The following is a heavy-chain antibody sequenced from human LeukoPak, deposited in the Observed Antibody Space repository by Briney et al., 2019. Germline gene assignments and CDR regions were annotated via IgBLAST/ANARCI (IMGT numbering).Heavy chain of an antibody. CDR3: ATVGYGSGSYFESEYFDY. V-gene: IGHV3-21*01. J-gene: IGHJ4*02. Sequence: PGGSLRLSCAASGFTFSSYSMNWVRQAPGKGLEWVSSISSSSSYIYYADSVKGRFTISRYNAKNSLYLQMNSLRAEDTAVYYCATVGYGSGSYFESEYFDYWGQGTLVTASS. CDR1: GFTFSSYS. D-gene: IGHD3-10*01. CDR2: ISSSSSYI.